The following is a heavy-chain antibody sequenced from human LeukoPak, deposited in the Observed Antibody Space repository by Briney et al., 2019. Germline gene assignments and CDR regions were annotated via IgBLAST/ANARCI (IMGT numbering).Heavy chain of an antibody. CDR2: IYHSGST. CDR1: GGSISSYY. J-gene: IGHJ4*02. D-gene: IGHD3-10*01. V-gene: IGHV4-59*12. Sequence: SETLSLTCTVSGGSISSYYWSWIRQPPGKGLEWIGYIYHSGSTYYNPSLKSRVTISVDRSKNQFSLKLSSVTAADTAVYYCARGAALRGAPFDYWGQGTLVTVSS. CDR3: ARGAALRGAPFDY.